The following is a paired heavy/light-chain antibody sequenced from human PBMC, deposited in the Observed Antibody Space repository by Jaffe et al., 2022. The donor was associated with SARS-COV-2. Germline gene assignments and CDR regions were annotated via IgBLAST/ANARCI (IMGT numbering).Light chain of an antibody. J-gene: IGKJ2*01. Sequence: DIQMTQSPSTLSASVGDRVTITCRASLSISSWLAWYQQKPGKAPKLLIYKASSLESGVPSRFSGSGSGTEFTLTISSLQPDDFATYYCQQYNSYSEYTFGQGTKLEIK. V-gene: IGKV1-5*03. CDR3: QQYNSYSEYT. CDR1: LSISSW. CDR2: KAS.
Heavy chain of an antibody. CDR1: GFTVSDKY. D-gene: IGHD2-8*02. Sequence: EVQLVESGGGLIHPGGSLRLSCAASGFTVSDKYMTWVRQAPGKGLEWVSILYSDGHTYYPDSVKGRFTISRDNSKNTLYLQMNSLGAEDTAVYYCARGREYCTAITCYQPFDYWGQGTLVTVSS. CDR2: LYSDGHT. J-gene: IGHJ4*02. V-gene: IGHV3-53*01. CDR3: ARGREYCTAITCYQPFDY.